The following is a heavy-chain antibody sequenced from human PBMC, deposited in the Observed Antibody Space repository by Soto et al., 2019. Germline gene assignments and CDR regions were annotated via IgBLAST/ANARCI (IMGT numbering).Heavy chain of an antibody. CDR2: VRSETYGGST. V-gene: IGHV3-49*03. CDR1: GFFFGDYA. Sequence: PGGSLRLSCSASGFFFGDYAVTWFRQAPGKGLEWVGVVRSETYGGSTEYAASAKGRFRISRDDSESIAYLQMTGLKTEDTAVYYCTRGRGTSGWYADYWGKGILVTVSS. D-gene: IGHD6-13*01. J-gene: IGHJ4*02. CDR3: TRGRGTSGWYADY.